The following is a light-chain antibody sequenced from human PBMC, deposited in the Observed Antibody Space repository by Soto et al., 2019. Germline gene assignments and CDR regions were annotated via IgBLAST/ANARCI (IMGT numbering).Light chain of an antibody. V-gene: IGLV2-14*01. CDR2: DVS. J-gene: IGLJ1*01. CDR3: SSYTTSSTRV. Sequence: QSALTQPASVSGSPGQSITISCTGNSSDVGGYNYVTWYQHHPGKAPKLMIYDVSNRPSGVSNRFSGSKSGNTASLTISGLQADDEADYYCSSYTTSSTRVFGTGTKVTVL. CDR1: SSDVGGYNY.